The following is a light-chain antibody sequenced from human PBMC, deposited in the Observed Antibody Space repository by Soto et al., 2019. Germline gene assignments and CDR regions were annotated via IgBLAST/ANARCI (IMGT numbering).Light chain of an antibody. J-gene: IGKJ5*01. CDR1: QSVSNF. CDR3: QQRSYWPIT. CDR2: DTS. Sequence: EIVFTQSQATLSWSTGETQTLSCRASQSVSNFLAWYQQKPGQAPRLPIYDTSNRATGIPARFSGSGSGTDFTLTINNLDPEDFAVYYCQQRSYWPITFGQGTRLEIK. V-gene: IGKV3-11*01.